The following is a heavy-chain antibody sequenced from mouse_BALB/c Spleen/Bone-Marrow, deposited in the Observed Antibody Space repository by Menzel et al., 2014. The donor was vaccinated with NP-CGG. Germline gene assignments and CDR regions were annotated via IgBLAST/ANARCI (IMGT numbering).Heavy chain of an antibody. CDR3: AGSTPLAY. Sequence: VQLQQPGAELVRPGSSVKISCEASGYAFSRSWMNWVKQRPGQGLEWIGQIYPGDDDTNFSGKFKSRATLTADKSSGTAYMQLSSLTSEDSAFYFCAGSTPLAYWGQGTLVTVSA. CDR1: GYAFSRSW. V-gene: IGHV1-80*01. CDR2: IYPGDDDT. J-gene: IGHJ3*01. D-gene: IGHD1-1*01.